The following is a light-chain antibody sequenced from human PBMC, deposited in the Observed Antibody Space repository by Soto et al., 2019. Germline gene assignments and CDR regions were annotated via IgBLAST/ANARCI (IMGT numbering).Light chain of an antibody. CDR1: SSNIGSNY. Sequence: QSVLTQPPSVSAAPGQKVIISCSGSSSNIGSNYVSWYQQLPGRTPHLLIYDKNEIPSGSPGRSLASKAGTSATLGITGLETGDEDDYYRGAWDHSRDVCLFGGGTKLTVL. CDR2: DKN. V-gene: IGLV1-51*01. J-gene: IGLJ3*02. CDR3: GAWDHSRDVCL.